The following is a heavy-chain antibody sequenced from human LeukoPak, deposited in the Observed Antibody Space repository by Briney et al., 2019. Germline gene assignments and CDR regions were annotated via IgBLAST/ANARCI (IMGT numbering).Heavy chain of an antibody. D-gene: IGHD2-2*01. V-gene: IGHV3-30*02. CDR2: IRLDGSNK. CDR3: AKLLCSSPSCHPTDY. CDR1: GFTFSNYG. J-gene: IGHJ4*02. Sequence: PGGSLRLSCVASGFTFSNYGMHWVRQAPGKGLEWVAFIRLDGSNKYYAESVKGRFTISRDNSKNTLDLQLNSLRVEDTAVYYCAKLLCSSPSCHPTDYWGQGTLVTVSS.